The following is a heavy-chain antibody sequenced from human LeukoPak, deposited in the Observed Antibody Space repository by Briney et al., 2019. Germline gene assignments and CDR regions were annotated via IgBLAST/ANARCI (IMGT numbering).Heavy chain of an antibody. Sequence: GGSLRLSCAASGFSVSDKYMGWVRQAPGKGLEWVSVIYTAGDTFYPDSVRGRFSISRDTSRNMVNLRMNSLRAEDTALYYCTSGQMFTSGGFDDWGRGTLVTVSS. J-gene: IGHJ4*02. CDR2: IYTAGDT. CDR3: TSGQMFTSGGFDD. D-gene: IGHD6-19*01. CDR1: GFSVSDKY. V-gene: IGHV3-53*01.